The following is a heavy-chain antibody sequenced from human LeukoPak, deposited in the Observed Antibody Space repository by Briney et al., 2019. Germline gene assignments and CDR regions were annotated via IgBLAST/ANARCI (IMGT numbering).Heavy chain of an antibody. J-gene: IGHJ4*02. V-gene: IGHV3-30*18. CDR2: ISYDGGNE. Sequence: PGGSLRLSCAASGFTFNRYGMHWVRQAPGQGLEWVAVISYDGGNENYADSVKGRFTISRDNSKNTLFLQMNSLRAEDMAVYYCAKDRSFFNYYDSSGFDYWGQGTLVTVSS. D-gene: IGHD3-22*01. CDR3: AKDRSFFNYYDSSGFDY. CDR1: GFTFNRYG.